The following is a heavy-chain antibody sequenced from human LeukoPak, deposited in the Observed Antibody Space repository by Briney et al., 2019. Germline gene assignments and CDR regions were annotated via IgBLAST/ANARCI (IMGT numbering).Heavy chain of an antibody. CDR3: AKSGYNRFDY. Sequence: PGGSLRLSCTVSGFTFGDYAMSWFRQAPGKGLEWVGFIRSKAYGGTTEYAASVKGRVTISRDDSKSIAYLQMNSLRAEDTAVYYCAKSGYNRFDYWGQGTLVTVSS. J-gene: IGHJ4*02. CDR2: IRSKAYGGTT. CDR1: GFTFGDYA. D-gene: IGHD5-24*01. V-gene: IGHV3-49*03.